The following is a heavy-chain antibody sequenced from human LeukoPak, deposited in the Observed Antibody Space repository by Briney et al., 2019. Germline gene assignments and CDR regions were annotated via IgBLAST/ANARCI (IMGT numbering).Heavy chain of an antibody. CDR3: ARSSSWSRDAFDI. J-gene: IGHJ3*02. CDR1: GFTFSSNY. CDR2: IYSGGST. D-gene: IGHD6-13*01. V-gene: IGHV3-66*02. Sequence: GGSLRLSCAASGFTFSSNYMSWVRQAPGKGLEGVSVIYSGGSTYYADSVKGRFTISRDNSKNTLYLQMNSLRAEDAAVYYCARSSSWSRDAFDIWGQGTMVTVSS.